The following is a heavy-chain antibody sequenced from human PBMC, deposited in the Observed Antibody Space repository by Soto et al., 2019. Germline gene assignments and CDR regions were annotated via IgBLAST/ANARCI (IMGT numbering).Heavy chain of an antibody. CDR1: GGSISETGYY. J-gene: IGHJ5*02. D-gene: IGHD3-10*01. V-gene: IGHV4-39*07. CDR3: ARDRRLITMVRGVSLWFDP. CDR2: IYHSGST. Sequence: SETLSLTCTVSGGSISETGYYWGWVRQPPGKGLEWIGNIYHSGSTNYNPSLKSRVTISVDTSKNQFSLKLSSVTAADTAVYYCARDRRLITMVRGVSLWFDPWGQGTLVTVS.